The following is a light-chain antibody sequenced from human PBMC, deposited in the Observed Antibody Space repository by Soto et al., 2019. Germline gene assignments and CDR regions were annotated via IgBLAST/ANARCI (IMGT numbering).Light chain of an antibody. CDR2: EVS. V-gene: IGLV2-23*02. CDR3: CSYAGTSTLV. Sequence: QSALTQPASVSGSPGQSITISCTGTSSDVGSYDLLSWYQQHPGKAPKLMIYEVSKRPSGISNRFSGSKSANTASLTISGRQAADEADYCCCSYAGTSTLVFGGGTQLAVL. CDR1: SSDVGSYDL. J-gene: IGLJ2*01.